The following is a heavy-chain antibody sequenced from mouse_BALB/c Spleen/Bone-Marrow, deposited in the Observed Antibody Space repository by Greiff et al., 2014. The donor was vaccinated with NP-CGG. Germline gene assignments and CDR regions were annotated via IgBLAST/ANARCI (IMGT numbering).Heavy chain of an antibody. CDR2: IDPANGNT. CDR3: ARYYYGSSYFDY. J-gene: IGHJ2*01. Sequence: VQLQQPGAELVKPGASVKLSCTASGFNIKDTYMHWVKQRPEQGLEWIGRIDPANGNTKYDPKFQGKATITADTSSNTAYLQLSSLTSEDTAVYYWARYYYGSSYFDYWGQGTTLTVSS. CDR1: GFNIKDTY. V-gene: IGHV14-3*02. D-gene: IGHD1-1*01.